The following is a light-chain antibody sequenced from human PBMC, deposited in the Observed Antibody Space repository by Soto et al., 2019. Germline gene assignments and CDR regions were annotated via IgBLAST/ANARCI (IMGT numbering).Light chain of an antibody. CDR2: DVN. Sequence: QSALTQPRSVSGSPGQSVTISCIGTSSDVGGYNCVSWFRKYPGEAPKLIIYDVNKRPSGVPDRFSGSRSGSMASLTISGLQADDEADYYCCSYAGSGIFVVFGEGTKLTVL. J-gene: IGLJ3*02. CDR3: CSYAGSGIFVV. CDR1: SSDVGGYNC. V-gene: IGLV2-11*01.